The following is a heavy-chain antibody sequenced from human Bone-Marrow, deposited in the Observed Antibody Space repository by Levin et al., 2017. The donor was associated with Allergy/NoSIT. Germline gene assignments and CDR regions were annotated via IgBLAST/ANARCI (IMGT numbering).Heavy chain of an antibody. V-gene: IGHV3-21*01. CDR3: ARAMGWRRAPDY. CDR2: ISSSSSYI. Sequence: GGSLRLSCAASGFTFSSYSMNWVRQAPGKGLEWVSSISSSSSYIYYADSVKGRFTISRDNAKNSLYLQMNSLRAEDTAVYYCARAMGWRRAPDYWGQGTLVTVSS. D-gene: IGHD2-21*02. J-gene: IGHJ4*02. CDR1: GFTFSSYS.